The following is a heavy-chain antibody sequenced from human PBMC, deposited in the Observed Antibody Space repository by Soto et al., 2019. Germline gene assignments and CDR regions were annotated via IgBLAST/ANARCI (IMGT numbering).Heavy chain of an antibody. CDR3: ASEVGAKVWFDY. Sequence: QVQLVESGGGVVQPGRSLRLSCAASGFTFSSYAMHWVRQAPGKRLEWVAVISYDGSNKYYADSVKGRFTISRDNSKNTLCLQMNSLRAEDTAVYYCASEVGAKVWFDYWAQGTLVTVSS. D-gene: IGHD1-26*01. CDR2: ISYDGSNK. CDR1: GFTFSSYA. V-gene: IGHV3-30-3*01. J-gene: IGHJ4*02.